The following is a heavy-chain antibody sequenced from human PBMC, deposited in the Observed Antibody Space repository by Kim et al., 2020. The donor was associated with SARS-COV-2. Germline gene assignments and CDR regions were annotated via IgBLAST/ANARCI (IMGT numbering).Heavy chain of an antibody. V-gene: IGHV3-15*01. CDR2: IKSKTDGGTT. CDR3: TTGVPAAMFYYYGMDV. D-gene: IGHD2-2*01. CDR1: GFTFSNAW. Sequence: GGSLRLSCAASGFTFSNAWMSWVRQAPGKGLEWVGRIKSKTDGGTTDYAAPVKGRFTISRDDSKNTLYLQMNSLKTEDTAVYYCTTGVPAAMFYYYGMDVWGQGTTVTVSS. J-gene: IGHJ6*02.